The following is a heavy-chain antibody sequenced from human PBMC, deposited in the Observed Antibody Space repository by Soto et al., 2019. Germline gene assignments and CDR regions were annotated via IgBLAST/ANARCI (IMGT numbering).Heavy chain of an antibody. J-gene: IGHJ5*02. CDR3: TRRYNWNDYSFDH. V-gene: IGHV4-39*01. CDR2: SYYSGTS. D-gene: IGHD1-20*01. CDR1: GGSIRVQSYY. Sequence: PSETLSLTCTVSGGSIRVQSYYWTWIRQTPGKGLEWVGSSYYSGTSYFNPALKGRVTISVDTSTNQFSLRLTPGTAADTAVYYCTRRYNWNDYSFDHWGQGTLVTVSS.